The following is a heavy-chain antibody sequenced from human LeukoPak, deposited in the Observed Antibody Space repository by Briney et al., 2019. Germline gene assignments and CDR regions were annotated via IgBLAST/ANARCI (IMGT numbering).Heavy chain of an antibody. V-gene: IGHV3-33*01. CDR2: IFYNGFNK. Sequence: PGGSQRLSCAASGFTFGNHGKLWLRQAPGKGLEWVAIIFYNGFNKYYADSVKGRFTISRDTSKNTLFLDMESLRTEDTAVYFCARHRPSVFELYMYVWREGTTVTVSS. CDR3: ARHRPSVFELYMYV. J-gene: IGHJ6*01. D-gene: IGHD1-14*01. CDR1: GFTFGNHG.